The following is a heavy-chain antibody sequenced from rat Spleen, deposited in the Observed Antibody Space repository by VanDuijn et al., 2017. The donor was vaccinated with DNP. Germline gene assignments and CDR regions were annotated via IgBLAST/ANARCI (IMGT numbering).Heavy chain of an antibody. V-gene: IGHV5-22*01. D-gene: IGHD1-4*01. CDR1: GFTFSDYY. CDR2: ISYDGVST. Sequence: EVQLVESGGGVVQPGRSLKLSCATSGFTFSDYYMAWVRHAPAKGLDWVAYISYDGVSTYRGDSVKGRLTISRDNAKSTLYLQMNSLRSEEMATYYCARHVLPLRVWDYWGQGVMVTVSS. J-gene: IGHJ2*01. CDR3: ARHVLPLRVWDY.